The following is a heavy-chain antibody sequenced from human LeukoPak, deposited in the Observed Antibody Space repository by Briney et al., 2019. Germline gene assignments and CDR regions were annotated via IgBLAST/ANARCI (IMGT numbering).Heavy chain of an antibody. CDR2: ISAYNGNT. V-gene: IGHV1-18*01. J-gene: IGHJ5*02. CDR3: ARDPTYRTEYSSSVGDWFDP. CDR1: GYTFTSYG. Sequence: ASVKVSCKASGYTFTSYGISWVRQAPGQGLEWMGWISAYNGNTNYAQKLQGRVTMTTDTSTSTAYMELRSLRSVDTAVYYCARDPTYRTEYSSSVGDWFDPWGQGTLVTVSS. D-gene: IGHD6-6*01.